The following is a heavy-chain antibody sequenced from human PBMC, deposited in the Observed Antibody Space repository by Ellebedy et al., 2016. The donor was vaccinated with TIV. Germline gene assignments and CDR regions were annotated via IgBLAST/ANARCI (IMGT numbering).Heavy chain of an antibody. J-gene: IGHJ4*02. Sequence: MPSETLSLTCTVPGGSISSSSYYWGWIRQPPGKGLEWIGSIYYSGTTYYNPSLKSRVTISVDTSKNHFSLKLSSVTAADTAVYYCARHGLSGIPAVDYWGQGTLVTVSS. CDR1: GGSISSSSYY. V-gene: IGHV4-39*01. D-gene: IGHD3-10*01. CDR2: IYYSGTT. CDR3: ARHGLSGIPAVDY.